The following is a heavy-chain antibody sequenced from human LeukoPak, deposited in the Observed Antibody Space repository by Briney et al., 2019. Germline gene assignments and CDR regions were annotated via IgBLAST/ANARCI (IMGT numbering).Heavy chain of an antibody. CDR3: AKVMRQWLVEAVDY. J-gene: IGHJ4*02. Sequence: GGSLRLSCAASAFTFSTYAMSWVRQAPGKGLEWVSGISNSGGSTYYADSVKGRFTISRDNSKNTLYLQMNSLRAEDTAVYYCAKVMRQWLVEAVDYWGQGTLVTVSS. V-gene: IGHV3-23*01. CDR2: ISNSGGST. CDR1: AFTFSTYA. D-gene: IGHD6-19*01.